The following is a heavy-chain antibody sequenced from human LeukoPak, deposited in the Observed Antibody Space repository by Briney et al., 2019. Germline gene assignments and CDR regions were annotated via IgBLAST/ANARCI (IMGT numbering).Heavy chain of an antibody. V-gene: IGHV1-69*13. CDR1: GGTLSSHA. J-gene: IGHJ6*02. CDR3: ARGIPGEDDSYGMDV. Sequence: ASVNVSCKASGGTLSSHAISWVRQAPGQGLEWMGGIIPIFGTTNYAQKFQGRVTISADESTNTAYMELSSLRSEDTAVYYCARGIPGEDDSYGMDVWGQGTTVTVSS. CDR2: IIPIFGTT. D-gene: IGHD3-16*01.